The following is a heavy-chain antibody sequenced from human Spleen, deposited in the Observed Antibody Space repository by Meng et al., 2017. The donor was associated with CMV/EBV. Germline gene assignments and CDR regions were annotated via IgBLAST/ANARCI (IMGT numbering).Heavy chain of an antibody. CDR3: AFMITFGGVIAAFDY. CDR1: GGSFSGYY. V-gene: IGHV4-34*01. Sequence: QVQLQQWGAGLLKPSETLSLTCAVYGGSFSGYYWSWIRQPPGKGLEWIGEINHSGSTNYNPSLKSRVTISVDTSKNQFSLKLSSVTAADTAVYYCAFMITFGGVIAAFDYWGQGTLVTVSS. J-gene: IGHJ4*02. CDR2: INHSGST. D-gene: IGHD3-16*02.